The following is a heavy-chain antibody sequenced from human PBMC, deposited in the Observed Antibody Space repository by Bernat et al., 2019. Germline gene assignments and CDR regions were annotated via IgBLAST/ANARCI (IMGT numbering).Heavy chain of an antibody. Sequence: EVQLVESGGGLIQPGGSLRLSCAASGFTVSSNYMSWVRQAPGKGLEWVSVIYSGGSTYYADSVKGRFTISRDNSKNTLYLQMNSLRAEDTAVYYCATGTYYYDSSGYYGRGGAFDIWGQGTMVTVSS. J-gene: IGHJ3*02. V-gene: IGHV3-53*01. CDR3: ATGTYYYDSSGYYGRGGAFDI. CDR1: GFTVSSNY. CDR2: IYSGGST. D-gene: IGHD3-22*01.